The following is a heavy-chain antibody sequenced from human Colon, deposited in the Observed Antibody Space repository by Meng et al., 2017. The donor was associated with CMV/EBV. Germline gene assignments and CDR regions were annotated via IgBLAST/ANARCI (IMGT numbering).Heavy chain of an antibody. V-gene: IGHV3-30*02. Sequence: VDVVVSWGGVAQPGGSLILCCVGSGFTFGDFGLPWFRQAPGKGLEWVAFIRDSGNTIRYGESVKGRVTISRDDSKRTLYLQMNSLRVEDTAVYYCATDENWGCPYWGQGSLVTVSS. J-gene: IGHJ4*02. CDR3: ATDENWGCPY. D-gene: IGHD7-27*01. CDR2: IRDSGNTI. CDR1: GFTFGDFG.